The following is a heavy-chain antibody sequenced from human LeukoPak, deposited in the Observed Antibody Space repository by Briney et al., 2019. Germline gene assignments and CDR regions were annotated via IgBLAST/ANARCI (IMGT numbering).Heavy chain of an antibody. CDR2: IYYSGST. Sequence: SETLSLTCTVSGGSISSYYWSWIRQPPGKGLEWIGYIYYSGSTNYNPSLKSRVTISVDTSKNQFSLKLSSVTAADTAVYYCAKRTTVTTTAGYRDYWGQGTLVTVSS. V-gene: IGHV4-59*01. CDR3: AKRTTVTTTAGYRDY. J-gene: IGHJ4*02. D-gene: IGHD4-17*01. CDR1: GGSISSYY.